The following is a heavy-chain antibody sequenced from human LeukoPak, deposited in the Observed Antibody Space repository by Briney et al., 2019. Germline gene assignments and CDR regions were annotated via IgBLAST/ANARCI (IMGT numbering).Heavy chain of an antibody. CDR3: ALRVTMIY. V-gene: IGHV3-7*03. J-gene: IGHJ4*02. CDR2: IKNDGAVK. CDR1: GFTFSYHW. Sequence: GGSLTLSCAASGFTFSYHWMTWVRQAPGKGLEWVANIKNDGAVKNYVDSVKGRFTISRDNAKNSLYLQMNSLRAEDTAVYYCALRVTMIYWGQGTLVTVSS. D-gene: IGHD3-22*01.